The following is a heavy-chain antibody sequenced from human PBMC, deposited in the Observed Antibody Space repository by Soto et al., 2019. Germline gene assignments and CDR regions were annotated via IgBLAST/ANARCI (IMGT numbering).Heavy chain of an antibody. D-gene: IGHD2-21*02. V-gene: IGHV4-34*01. CDR1: GGFVSSGSYY. Sequence: QVQLQQWGAGLLKPSETLSLTCAVYGGFVSSGSYYWSWIRQPPGKGLEWIGEMSHSGGTHFNPSLKSRVTISVDTSKSQFSLKMSSVTAADTALYYCARVERGTATPVVDAFDIWGPGTMVTVSS. CDR3: ARVERGTATPVVDAFDI. CDR2: MSHSGGT. J-gene: IGHJ3*02.